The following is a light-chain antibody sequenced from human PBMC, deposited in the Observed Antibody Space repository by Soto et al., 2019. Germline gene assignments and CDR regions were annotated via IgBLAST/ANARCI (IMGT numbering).Light chain of an antibody. J-gene: IGLJ1*01. CDR2: DVS. V-gene: IGLV2-14*01. CDR3: SSYTSISSPLYV. Sequence: QSAPTQPASVSGSPGQSITISCTGTSSDVGGYNYVSWYQQYPGKAPKLMIYDVSYRPSGVSNRFSGSKSGNTASLTISGLQAEDEADYYCSSYTSISSPLYVFGTGTKLTVL. CDR1: SSDVGGYNY.